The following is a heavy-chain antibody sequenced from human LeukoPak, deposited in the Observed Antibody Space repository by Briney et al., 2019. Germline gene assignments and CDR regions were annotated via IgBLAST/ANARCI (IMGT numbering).Heavy chain of an antibody. D-gene: IGHD4-11*01. CDR1: GFTFGDYA. CDR2: IRSKAYGGTA. V-gene: IGHV3-49*04. CDR3: TRRPTVTTKGFWFDP. Sequence: GRSLRLSCTASGFTFGDYAMSWVRQAPGKGRGWVGFIRSKAYGGTAEYAASVKGRFTISRDDSKSIAYLQMNSLKTEDTAVYYCTRRPTVTTKGFWFDPWGQGTLVTVSS. J-gene: IGHJ5*02.